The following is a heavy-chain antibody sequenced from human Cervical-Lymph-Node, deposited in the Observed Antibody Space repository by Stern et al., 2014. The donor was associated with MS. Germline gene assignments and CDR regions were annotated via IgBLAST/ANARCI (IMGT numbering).Heavy chain of an antibody. J-gene: IGHJ4*02. D-gene: IGHD1-26*01. V-gene: IGHV3-30-3*02. CDR3: AKGGSGSYLD. CDR1: GCVFRRYA. Sequence: MQLVESGGCVVQPGWSLRLSCGASGCVFRRYALNWVRQAPGKGLEWLAVMTYDGRDKYYTDSVKGRFTVSRDNSNNTVDLEMNSLRLEDTAVYYCAKGGSGSYLDWGQGSLVTVSS. CDR2: MTYDGRDK.